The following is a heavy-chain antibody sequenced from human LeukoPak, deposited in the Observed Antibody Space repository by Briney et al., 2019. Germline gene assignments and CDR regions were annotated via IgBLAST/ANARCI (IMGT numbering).Heavy chain of an antibody. J-gene: IGHJ5*02. V-gene: IGHV3-11*01. Sequence: SWIRQAPGRGLEWLSYINIGGTNTHYADSVKGRFTISRDNAKKSLYLEMTNLRAEDTAVYYCATEGAGFDTWGQGVLVTVSS. CDR2: INIGGTNT. CDR3: ATEGAGFDT.